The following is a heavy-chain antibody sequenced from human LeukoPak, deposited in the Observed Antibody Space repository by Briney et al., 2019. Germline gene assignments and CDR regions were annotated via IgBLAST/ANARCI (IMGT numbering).Heavy chain of an antibody. Sequence: GGSLRLSCATSGFTFSNAWMNWVRQAPGKGLEWVGRIRSNSDGGTIDYAAPVKGRFTLSRDDSKTTLYLQMNSLQAEDTAVYYCATDFYDSTWGQGTLVTVSS. CDR2: IRSNSDGGTI. CDR3: ATDFYDST. D-gene: IGHD3-22*01. V-gene: IGHV3-15*07. J-gene: IGHJ5*02. CDR1: GFTFSNAW.